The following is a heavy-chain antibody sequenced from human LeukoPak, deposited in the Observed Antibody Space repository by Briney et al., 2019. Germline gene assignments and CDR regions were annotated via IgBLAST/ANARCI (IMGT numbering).Heavy chain of an antibody. V-gene: IGHV3-48*03. CDR3: AKGDRSGSYSYFDY. J-gene: IGHJ4*02. CDR2: ISSSGSTI. CDR1: GFTFSSYE. Sequence: GGSLRLSCAASGFTFSSYEMNWVRQAPGKGLEWVSYISSSGSTIYYADSVKGRFTISRDNSKNTLYLQMNSLRAEDTAVYYCAKGDRSGSYSYFDYWGQGTLVTVSS. D-gene: IGHD1-26*01.